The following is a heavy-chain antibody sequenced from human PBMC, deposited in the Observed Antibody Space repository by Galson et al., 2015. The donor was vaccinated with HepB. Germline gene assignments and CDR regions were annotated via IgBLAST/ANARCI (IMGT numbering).Heavy chain of an antibody. Sequence: SLRLSCAGSGLTFSNACMNWVRQAPGKGLEWVGRITSKTAGGTTDYAAPVKDRFTISRDDSKNTLSLQMNSLKIEDTGVYYCFTLRRGDDYGDDGGYWGQGTLVTVSS. J-gene: IGHJ4*02. CDR2: ITSKTAGGTT. V-gene: IGHV3-15*07. D-gene: IGHD4-17*01. CDR3: FTLRRGDDYGDDGGY. CDR1: GLTFSNAC.